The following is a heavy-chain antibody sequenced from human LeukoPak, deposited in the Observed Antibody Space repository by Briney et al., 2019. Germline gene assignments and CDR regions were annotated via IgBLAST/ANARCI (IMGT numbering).Heavy chain of an antibody. CDR1: GGSVSSGDYY. D-gene: IGHD3-10*01. Sequence: SGTLSLTCTVSGGSVSSGDYYWSWIRQPPGKGLEWIGYIYYSGSAYYNPSLKSRVTISVDTSKNQFSLKLSSVTAADTAVYYCARDYYGPGSLRYFDLWGRGTLVTVSS. J-gene: IGHJ2*01. V-gene: IGHV4-30-4*01. CDR2: IYYSGSA. CDR3: ARDYYGPGSLRYFDL.